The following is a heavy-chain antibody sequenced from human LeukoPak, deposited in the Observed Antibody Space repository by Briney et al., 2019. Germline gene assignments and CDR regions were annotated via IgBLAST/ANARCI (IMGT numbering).Heavy chain of an antibody. CDR2: IKQDGSEK. Sequence: GGSLRLSCAASGFTFSSYAMSWVRQAPGKGLEWVANIKQDGSEKYYVDSVKGRFTISRDNAKNSLYLQMNSLRAEDTAVYYCARDPPAVRTNTYAWGQGTLVTVSS. CDR1: GFTFSSYA. CDR3: ARDPPAVRTNTYA. D-gene: IGHD4/OR15-4a*01. J-gene: IGHJ5*02. V-gene: IGHV3-7*01.